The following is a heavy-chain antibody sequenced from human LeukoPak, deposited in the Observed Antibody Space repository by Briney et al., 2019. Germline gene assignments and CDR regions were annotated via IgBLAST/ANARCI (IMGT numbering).Heavy chain of an antibody. J-gene: IGHJ6*02. D-gene: IGHD2-2*02. V-gene: IGHV3-48*01. Sequence: PGGSLRLSCAASGFTFSSYAMSWVRQAPGKGLEWVSYISSSSSTIYYADSVKGRFTISRDNAKNSLYLQMNSLRAEDTAVYYCARDGGLVVVPAAIPGYYYYYGMDVWGQGTTVTVSS. CDR3: ARDGGLVVVPAAIPGYYYYYGMDV. CDR2: ISSSSSTI. CDR1: GFTFSSYA.